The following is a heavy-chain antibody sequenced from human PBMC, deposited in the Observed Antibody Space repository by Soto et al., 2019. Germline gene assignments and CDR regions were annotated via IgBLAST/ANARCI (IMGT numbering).Heavy chain of an antibody. V-gene: IGHV3-33*01. J-gene: IGHJ4*02. Sequence: VQLVESGGGVVQPGRSLRLSCAASGFTFRTYGMYWVRQAPGKGLEWVAVIWYDASNKYYADSVKGRFTISRVNSENTLYLQMNSLRAEDTAVYYCARGRVDGGELDLWGQGTLVTVSS. CDR2: IWYDASNK. D-gene: IGHD1-26*01. CDR1: GFTFRTYG. CDR3: ARGRVDGGELDL.